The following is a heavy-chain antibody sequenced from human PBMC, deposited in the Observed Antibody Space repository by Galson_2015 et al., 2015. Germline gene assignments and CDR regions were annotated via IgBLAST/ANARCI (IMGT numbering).Heavy chain of an antibody. Sequence: SLRLSCAASGFTFSSYSMNWVRQAPGKGLEWVSFISSGSSYIYYADSVEGRFTISRDNAKNSLFLQMNSLRAEDTAVYYCASNTPSYCSSTSCYYFDYWGQGTLVTVSS. V-gene: IGHV3-21*01. J-gene: IGHJ4*02. D-gene: IGHD2-2*01. CDR2: ISSGSSYI. CDR3: ASNTPSYCSSTSCYYFDY. CDR1: GFTFSSYS.